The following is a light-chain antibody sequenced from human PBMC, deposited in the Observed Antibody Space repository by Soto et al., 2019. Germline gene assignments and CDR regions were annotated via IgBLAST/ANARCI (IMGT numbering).Light chain of an antibody. V-gene: IGLV2-23*01. Sequence: QSVLAQPASVSGSPGQSITISCTGTSSEVGAYNSVSWYQQHPHRAPQVIIYKGTQWRSGVSNRFSGSTSGNAASLTISALQADDEADYFCCSSAPESTYVFGTGTKGTVL. CDR3: CSSAPESTYV. J-gene: IGLJ1*01. CDR1: SSEVGAYNS. CDR2: KGT.